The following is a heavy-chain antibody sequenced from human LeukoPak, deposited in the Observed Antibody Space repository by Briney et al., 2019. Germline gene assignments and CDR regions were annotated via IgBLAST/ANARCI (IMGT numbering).Heavy chain of an antibody. CDR2: ISAYNGNT. CDR1: GYTFTSYG. J-gene: IGHJ4*02. D-gene: IGHD3-9*01. CDR3: ARSPLRYFDWLEFDY. Sequence: ASVKVSCKASGYTFTSYGISWVRQVPGQGLEWMGWISAYNGNTNYAQKLQGRVTMTTDTSTSTAYMELRSLRSDDTAVYYCARSPLRYFDWLEFDYWGQGTLVTVSS. V-gene: IGHV1-18*01.